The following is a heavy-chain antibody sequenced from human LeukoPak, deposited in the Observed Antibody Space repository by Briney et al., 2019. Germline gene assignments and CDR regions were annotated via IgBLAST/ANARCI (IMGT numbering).Heavy chain of an antibody. J-gene: IGHJ5*02. CDR1: GLTFSDYY. D-gene: IGHD3-3*01. Sequence: GGSLRLSCAASGLTFSDYYMSWIRQAPGKGLEWVSYISSSGRTIYYADSVKGRFTISRDNSKNTLYLQMNSLRAEDTAVYYCARDTSPDHPYYDFWSGTNWFDPWGQGTLVTVSS. CDR2: ISSSGRTI. CDR3: ARDTSPDHPYYDFWSGTNWFDP. V-gene: IGHV3-11*04.